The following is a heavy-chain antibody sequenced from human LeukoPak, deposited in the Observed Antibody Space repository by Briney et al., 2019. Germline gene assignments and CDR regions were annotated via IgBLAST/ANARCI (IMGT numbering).Heavy chain of an antibody. Sequence: GGSLRLSCVASGVTFSSYWMHWVRQAPGKGLVWVSRINTDGSSTTYADSVKGRFTISRDNAKNTLFLQMNSLRAEDTAVYYCGRARVGATVVSPAVGFWGQGTLVTVSS. V-gene: IGHV3-74*01. CDR3: GRARVGATVVSPAVGF. J-gene: IGHJ4*02. CDR2: INTDGSST. CDR1: GVTFSSYW. D-gene: IGHD1-26*01.